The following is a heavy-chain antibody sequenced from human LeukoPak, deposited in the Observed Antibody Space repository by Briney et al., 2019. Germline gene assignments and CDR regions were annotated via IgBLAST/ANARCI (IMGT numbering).Heavy chain of an antibody. Sequence: GASVKVSCKASRYTFTSYDINWVRQATGQGLEWMGWMNPNSGNTGYAQKFQGRVTMTRNTSISTAYMELSSLRSEDTAVYYCARGRSGLFEWLRGTYYYYGMDVWGQGTTVTVSS. CDR2: MNPNSGNT. D-gene: IGHD5-12*01. CDR1: RYTFTSYD. CDR3: ARGRSGLFEWLRGTYYYYGMDV. V-gene: IGHV1-8*01. J-gene: IGHJ6*02.